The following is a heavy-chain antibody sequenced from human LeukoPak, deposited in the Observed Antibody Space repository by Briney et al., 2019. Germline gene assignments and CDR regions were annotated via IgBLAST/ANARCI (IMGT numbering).Heavy chain of an antibody. CDR3: ARDQPPSYSGSYYGFDY. J-gene: IGHJ4*02. CDR1: GFTFSTYS. V-gene: IGHV3-21*01. D-gene: IGHD1-26*01. Sequence: GGSLRLSCAASGFTFSTYSMNWVRQAPGKGLEWVSSISSSSSYIYYADSVKGRFTISRDNAKNSLHLQMNSLRAEDTAVYYCARDQPPSYSGSYYGFDYWGQGTLVTVSS. CDR2: ISSSSSYI.